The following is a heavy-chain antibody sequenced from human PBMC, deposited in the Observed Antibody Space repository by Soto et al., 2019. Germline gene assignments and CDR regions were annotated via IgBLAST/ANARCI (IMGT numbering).Heavy chain of an antibody. V-gene: IGHV3-30-3*01. CDR3: ARCGTPDYYYYGMDV. CDR1: GFTFSSYA. Sequence: GGSLRLSCAASGFTFSSYAMHWVRQAPGKGLEWVAVISYDGSNKYYADSVKGRFTISRDNSKNTLYLQMNSLRAEDTAVYYCARCGTPDYYYYGMDVWGQGATVTVSS. J-gene: IGHJ6*02. CDR2: ISYDGSNK.